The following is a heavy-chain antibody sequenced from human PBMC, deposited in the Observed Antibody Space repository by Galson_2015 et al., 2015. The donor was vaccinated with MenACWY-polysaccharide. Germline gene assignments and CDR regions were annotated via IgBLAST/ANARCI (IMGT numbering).Heavy chain of an antibody. CDR1: GYTFTSYD. J-gene: IGHJ4*02. V-gene: IGHV1-8*01. CDR3: ARGRRDTAVAATAAVFLDY. Sequence: SVKVSCKASGYTFTSYDFNWVRQATGQGLEWMGWMSPNTAKTGYAQKFQGRVTMTRNTSISTAYMELSSLTSEDTAVYYCARGRRDTAVAATAAVFLDYWGQGILVTVSS. CDR2: MSPNTAKT. D-gene: IGHD6-19*01.